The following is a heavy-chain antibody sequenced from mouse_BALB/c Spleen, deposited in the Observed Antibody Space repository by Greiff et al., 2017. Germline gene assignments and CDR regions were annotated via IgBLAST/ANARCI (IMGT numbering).Heavy chain of an antibody. J-gene: IGHJ2*01. CDR1: GFTFSSYY. CDR2: INSNGGST. CDR3: ARHDWDYFDY. D-gene: IGHD4-1*01. V-gene: IGHV5-6-2*01. Sequence: DVKLVESGGGLVKLGGSLKLSCAASGFTFSSYYMSWVRQTPEKRLELVAAINSNGGSTYYPDTVKGRFTISRDNAKNTLYLQMSSLKSEDTALYYCARHDWDYFDYWGQGTTLTVSS.